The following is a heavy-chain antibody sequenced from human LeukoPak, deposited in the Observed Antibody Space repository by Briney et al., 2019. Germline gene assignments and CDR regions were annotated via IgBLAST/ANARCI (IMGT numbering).Heavy chain of an antibody. V-gene: IGHV4-39*01. CDR1: GGSISSSSYY. D-gene: IGHD6-19*01. CDR2: IYYSGST. Sequence: SETLSLTCTVSGGSISSSSYYWGWIRQPPGKGLEWIGSIYYSGSTYYNPSLKSRVTISVDTSKNQFSLKLSPVTAADTAVYYCARHNGSGWDKYNWFDPWGQGTLVTVSS. CDR3: ARHNGSGWDKYNWFDP. J-gene: IGHJ5*02.